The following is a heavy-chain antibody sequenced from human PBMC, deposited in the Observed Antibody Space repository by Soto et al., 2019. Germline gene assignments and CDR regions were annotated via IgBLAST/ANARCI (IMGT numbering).Heavy chain of an antibody. V-gene: IGHV4-59*08. CDR1: GGSISSYY. D-gene: IGHD6-19*01. CDR3: ARHSYHAGSYSSGWYYFDY. Sequence: SETLSLTCTVSGGSISSYYWSWIRQPPGKGLEWIGYIYYSGSTNYNPSLKSRVTISVDTSKNQFSLKLSSVTAADTAVYYCARHSYHAGSYSSGWYYFDYWGQGTLVTVSS. J-gene: IGHJ4*02. CDR2: IYYSGST.